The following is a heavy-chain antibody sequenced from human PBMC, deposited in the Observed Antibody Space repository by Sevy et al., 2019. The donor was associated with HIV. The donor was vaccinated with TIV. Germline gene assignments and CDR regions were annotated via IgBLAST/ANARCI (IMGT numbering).Heavy chain of an antibody. J-gene: IGHJ4*02. CDR1: GFTFSDYY. D-gene: IGHD6-13*01. V-gene: IGHV3-11*01. Sequence: GGSLRLSCAASGFTFSDYYMSWIRQAPVKGLEWVSYVVGSGNTIDYADSVKGRFTISRDNAKNSLYLQMNSLRAEDTAVYYCARTRFPLEQPERDGYFDYWGQGTLVTVSS. CDR3: ARTRFPLEQPERDGYFDY. CDR2: VVGSGNTI.